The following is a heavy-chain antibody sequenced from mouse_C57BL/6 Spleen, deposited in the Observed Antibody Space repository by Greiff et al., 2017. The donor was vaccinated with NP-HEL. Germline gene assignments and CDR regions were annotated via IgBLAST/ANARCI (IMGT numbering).Heavy chain of an antibody. V-gene: IGHV1-85*01. Sequence: QVQLQQPGPELVKPGASVKLSCKASGYTFTSYDINWVKQRPGQGLEWIGWIYPRDGSTKYNEKFKGKATLTVDTSSSTAYMELHSLTSEDSAVYFCARKGSSYGDYFDYWGQGTTLTVSS. CDR3: ARKGSSYGDYFDY. J-gene: IGHJ2*01. CDR2: IYPRDGST. D-gene: IGHD1-1*01. CDR1: GYTFTSYD.